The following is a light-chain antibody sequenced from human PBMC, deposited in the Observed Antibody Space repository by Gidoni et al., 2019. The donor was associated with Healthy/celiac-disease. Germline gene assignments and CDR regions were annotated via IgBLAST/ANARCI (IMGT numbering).Light chain of an antibody. Sequence: SYELTQPPSVSVSPGQTARITCPGDALPKQYAYWYQQKPGQAPVLVIYKDSERPSGIPGRFSGSSSGTTVTLTISGVQAEDEADYYCQSADSSGTYRRVFGGGTKLTVL. CDR1: ALPKQY. CDR3: QSADSSGTYRRV. J-gene: IGLJ3*02. CDR2: KDS. V-gene: IGLV3-25*03.